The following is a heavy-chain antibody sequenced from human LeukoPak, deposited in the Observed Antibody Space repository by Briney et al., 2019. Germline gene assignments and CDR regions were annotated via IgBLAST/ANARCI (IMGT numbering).Heavy chain of an antibody. V-gene: IGHV3-23*01. D-gene: IGHD3-10*01. Sequence: GGSLRLSCIASGFAFSSNAMSWVRQAPGKGLEWVSSVSGSGAATYSADSVRGRFTISRDNSKNTVYLQMNSLRADDTGVYYCAKDGLPSDWGQGTLVTVSS. CDR1: GFAFSSNA. CDR2: VSGSGAAT. CDR3: AKDGLPSD. J-gene: IGHJ4*02.